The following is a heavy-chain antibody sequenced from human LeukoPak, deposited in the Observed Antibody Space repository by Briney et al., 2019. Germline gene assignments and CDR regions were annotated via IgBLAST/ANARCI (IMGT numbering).Heavy chain of an antibody. Sequence: PSETLSLTCTVSGGSINNYYWSWIRQPAGKGLEWIGRIYPRGSTNYNPSLKSRVTMSVDTSKDQFSLKLSSVTAADTAVYYCARGRYCSADICSGGDAFDIWGQGTMVSVSS. J-gene: IGHJ3*02. V-gene: IGHV4-4*07. CDR1: GGSINNYY. CDR2: IYPRGST. D-gene: IGHD2-15*01. CDR3: ARGRYCSADICSGGDAFDI.